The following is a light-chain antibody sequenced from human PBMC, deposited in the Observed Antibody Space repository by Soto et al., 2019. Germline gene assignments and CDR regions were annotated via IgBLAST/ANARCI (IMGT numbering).Light chain of an antibody. CDR2: GAS. CDR1: QSVSSD. CDR3: QQYNNWPLT. V-gene: IGKV3-15*01. J-gene: IGKJ1*01. Sequence: EIVMTQSPATLSVSPGERATLSCRASQSVSSDLAWYQQRPGQAPRLLIYGASARATGIPASFSGSGSGTEFTLTISGLQSEDFALYYCQQYNNWPLTFGQGTKVEIK.